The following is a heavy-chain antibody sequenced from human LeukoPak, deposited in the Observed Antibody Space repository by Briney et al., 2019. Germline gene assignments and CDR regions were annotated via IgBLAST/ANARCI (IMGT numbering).Heavy chain of an antibody. J-gene: IGHJ4*02. CDR3: ARGSGAAAGAFDY. D-gene: IGHD6-13*01. V-gene: IGHV3-33*01. CDR2: VWYDGNNK. CDR1: GFTIRSYG. Sequence: PGRSLRLSCAASGFTIRSYGMHWVRQAPGKGLEWVAIVWYDGNNKYYADSVKGRFTVSRDNSKDTVSLQLNSLRAEDTAVYYCARGSGAAAGAFDYWGQGTLVTVPS.